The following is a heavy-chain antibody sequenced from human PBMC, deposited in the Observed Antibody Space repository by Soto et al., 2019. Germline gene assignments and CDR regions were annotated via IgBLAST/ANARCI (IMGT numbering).Heavy chain of an antibody. Sequence: ASVKVSCKVSGYTLTELPMHWVRQAPGKGLEWMGGFDPEDGETIYAQKFQGRVTMTEDTSTDTAYMELSSLRSEDTAVYYCATYSGGSYYYYYGMGVWGQGTMVTVSS. CDR3: ATYSGGSYYYYYGMGV. V-gene: IGHV1-24*01. D-gene: IGHD1-26*01. CDR2: FDPEDGET. J-gene: IGHJ6*02. CDR1: GYTLTELP.